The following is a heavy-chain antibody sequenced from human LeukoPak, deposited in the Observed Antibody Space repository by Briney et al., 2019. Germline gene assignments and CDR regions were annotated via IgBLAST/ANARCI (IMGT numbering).Heavy chain of an antibody. CDR2: IIPIYGRA. CDR1: GGSFTSYG. Sequence: SVKVSCKASGGSFTSYGISWVRQAPGQGLEWMGKIIPIYGRANYGQKFQGRVTITADESTSTAYMELSSLRSEDTAVYYCARDSVGVVRGVTTNGYSSSHHVWGQGTLVTVSS. D-gene: IGHD3-10*01. V-gene: IGHV1-69*13. CDR3: ARDSVGVVRGVTTNGYSSSHHV. J-gene: IGHJ4*02.